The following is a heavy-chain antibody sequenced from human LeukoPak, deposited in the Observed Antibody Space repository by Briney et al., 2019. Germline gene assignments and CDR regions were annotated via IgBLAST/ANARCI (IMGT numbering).Heavy chain of an antibody. V-gene: IGHV3-21*01. CDR3: ARGRITMVRGVPSSMDV. D-gene: IGHD3-10*01. CDR1: GFTFSSYS. CDR2: ISSSSSYI. Sequence: RGSLRLSCAASGFTFSSYSMNWVRQAPGKGLEWVSSISSSSSYIYYADSVKGRFTISRDNAKNSLYLQMNSLRAEDTAVYYCARGRITMVRGVPSSMDVWGKGTTVTVSS. J-gene: IGHJ6*03.